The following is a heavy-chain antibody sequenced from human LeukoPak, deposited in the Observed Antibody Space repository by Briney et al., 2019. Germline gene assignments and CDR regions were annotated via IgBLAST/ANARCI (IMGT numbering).Heavy chain of an antibody. V-gene: IGHV3-64*01. CDR2: ISKNGENT. J-gene: IGHJ1*01. CDR1: GFLVSSYS. Sequence: PGGSLRLSWAASGFLVSSYSMHWVRQAPGKGLEFVSAISKNGENTYYANSVKGRFTISRDISKNTLYLQMGSLRPDDMAVYYCARVDSGSACASWGQGILVTVSS. D-gene: IGHD6-19*01. CDR3: ARVDSGSACAS.